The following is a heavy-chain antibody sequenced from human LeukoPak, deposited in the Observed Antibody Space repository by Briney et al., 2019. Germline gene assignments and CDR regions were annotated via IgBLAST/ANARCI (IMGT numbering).Heavy chain of an antibody. V-gene: IGHV1-8*01. Sequence: ASVKVSCKASGYTFTSYDINWVRQATGQGLEWMGWMNPNSGNTGYAQKFQGRVTMTRSTSTSTAYMELSSLRSEDTAVYYCARVDRYCSGGSCEDWGQGTLVTVSS. CDR3: ARVDRYCSGGSCED. J-gene: IGHJ4*02. CDR1: GYTFTSYD. CDR2: MNPNSGNT. D-gene: IGHD2-15*01.